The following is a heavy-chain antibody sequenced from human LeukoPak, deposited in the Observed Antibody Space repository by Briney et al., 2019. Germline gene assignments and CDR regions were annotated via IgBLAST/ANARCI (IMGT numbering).Heavy chain of an antibody. D-gene: IGHD3-22*01. J-gene: IGHJ4*02. CDR3: ARLGVTYYYDSSGSYYFDY. CDR1: GYSISSGYY. Sequence: SETLSLTCAVSGYSISSGYYWGWIRQPPGKGLEWIGSIYHSGSTYYNSSLKSRVTISVDTSKNQFSLKLSSVTAADTAVHYCARLGVTYYYDSSGSYYFDYWGQGTLVTVSS. V-gene: IGHV4-38-2*01. CDR2: IYHSGST.